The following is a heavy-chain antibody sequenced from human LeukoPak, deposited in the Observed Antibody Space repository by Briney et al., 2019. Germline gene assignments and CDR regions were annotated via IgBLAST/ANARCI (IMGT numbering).Heavy chain of an antibody. CDR1: GYSFTGYY. V-gene: IGHV1-2*02. CDR2: INPNSADT. CDR3: ARWDGYSSSPDY. J-gene: IGHJ4*02. Sequence: ASVTVSCTASGYSFTGYYMHWVRQAPGQGLEWMGWINPNSADTGYAQKFQGRVTMTRDMSISTIYMELTRLRSDDTALYYCARWDGYSSSPDYWGQGTLVTVSS. D-gene: IGHD6-13*01.